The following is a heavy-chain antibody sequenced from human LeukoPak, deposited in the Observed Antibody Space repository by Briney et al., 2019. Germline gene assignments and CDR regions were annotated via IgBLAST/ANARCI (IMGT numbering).Heavy chain of an antibody. CDR3: ARCKGGYAMLDY. CDR1: GGSFSGYY. V-gene: IGHV4-34*01. Sequence: SETLSLTCAVYGGSFSGYYWTWIRQPPGKGLEWIGEINHSGSTNYNPSLKSRVTISVDTSKNQFSLKLSSVTAADTAVYYCARCKGGYAMLDYWGQGTLVTVSS. J-gene: IGHJ4*02. D-gene: IGHD5-12*01. CDR2: INHSGST.